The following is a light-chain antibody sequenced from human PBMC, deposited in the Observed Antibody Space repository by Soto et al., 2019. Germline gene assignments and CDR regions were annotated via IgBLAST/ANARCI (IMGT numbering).Light chain of an antibody. CDR2: EVN. J-gene: IGLJ1*01. Sequence: QSALTQPPSASGSPGQSVAMSCTGTISDVGGYNYVSWYQQHPGKAPKLMIYEVNKRPSGVPDRFSGSKSGNTASLTVSGLQAEDEADYYCSSYAGSSNVFGTGTKVTVL. V-gene: IGLV2-8*01. CDR3: SSYAGSSNV. CDR1: ISDVGGYNY.